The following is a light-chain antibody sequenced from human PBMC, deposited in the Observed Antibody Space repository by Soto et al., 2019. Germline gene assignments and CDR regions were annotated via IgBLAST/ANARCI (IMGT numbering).Light chain of an antibody. CDR1: HSICSY. CDR3: QQSYSTPVT. J-gene: IGKJ1*01. V-gene: IGKV1-39*01. Sequence: DIQMTQSPSSLSACVGDRVTLTFRASHSICSYLNWYQQKPGKAPKLLIYAASSLQSGVPSRFSGSGSGTDFTLTISSLQPEDFATYYCQQSYSTPVTFGQGTKVEIK. CDR2: AAS.